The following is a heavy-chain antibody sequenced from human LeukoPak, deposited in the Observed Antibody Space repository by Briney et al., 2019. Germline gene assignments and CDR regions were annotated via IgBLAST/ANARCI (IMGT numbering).Heavy chain of an antibody. J-gene: IGHJ4*02. CDR1: GGSISSSNW. V-gene: IGHV4-4*02. CDR3: AGGDWGDY. CDR2: IYTSGST. D-gene: IGHD3/OR15-3a*01. Sequence: SGTLSLTCAVSGGSISSSNWWSWVRQPPGKGLEWIGRIYTSGSTNYNPSLKSRVTMSVDTSKNQFSLKLSSVTAADTAVYYCAGGDWGDYWGQGTLVTVSS.